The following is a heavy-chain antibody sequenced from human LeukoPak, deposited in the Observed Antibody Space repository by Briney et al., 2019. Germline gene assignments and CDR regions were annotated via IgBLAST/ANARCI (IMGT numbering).Heavy chain of an antibody. Sequence: GRSLRLSCAASGFTFDDYAMHWVRQAPGKGLERVSGISWNSGSIGYADSVKGRFTISRDNAKNSLYLQMNSLRAEDTALYYCAKVAYYYDSSGYYVRGGLDYWGQGTLVTVSS. CDR2: ISWNSGSI. J-gene: IGHJ4*02. CDR1: GFTFDDYA. D-gene: IGHD3-22*01. CDR3: AKVAYYYDSSGYYVRGGLDY. V-gene: IGHV3-9*01.